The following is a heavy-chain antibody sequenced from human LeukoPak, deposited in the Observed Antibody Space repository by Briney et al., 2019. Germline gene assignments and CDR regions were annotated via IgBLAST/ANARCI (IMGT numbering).Heavy chain of an antibody. J-gene: IGHJ2*01. CDR2: LYDTGNT. V-gene: IGHV4-59*01. CDR1: GGSISTYY. CDR3: ARGGWYLDL. Sequence: SETLSLTCTVSGGSISTYYWSWIRQPPGQGLEWIGYLYDTGNTKYSPSLKSRVSISVDTSKNQFSVRLSSVTAADTAVYYCARGGWYLDLWGRGTLVTVSS.